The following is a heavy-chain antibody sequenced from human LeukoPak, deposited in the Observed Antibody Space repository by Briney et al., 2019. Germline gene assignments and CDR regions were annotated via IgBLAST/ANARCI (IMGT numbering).Heavy chain of an antibody. CDR1: GGSISSYY. V-gene: IGHV4-59*01. D-gene: IGHD6-19*01. Sequence: SETLSLTCTVSGGSISSYYWSWIRQPPGKGLEWIGYIYYSGSTNNNPSLKSRVTISVDTSKNQFSLKLSSVTAADTAVYYCASSGWSLTPEVFDYWGQGTLVTVSS. J-gene: IGHJ4*02. CDR3: ASSGWSLTPEVFDY. CDR2: IYYSGST.